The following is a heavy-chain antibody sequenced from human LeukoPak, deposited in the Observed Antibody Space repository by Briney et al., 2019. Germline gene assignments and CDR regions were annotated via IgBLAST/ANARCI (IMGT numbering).Heavy chain of an antibody. Sequence: GGSLRLSCAASGFTFSSYAMSWVRQAPGKGLEWVSAISGSGGSTYYADSVKGRFTISRDNSKNTLYLQMNSLRAEDTAVYYCAMSYDSSGYYPVGDIDYWGQGTLVTVSS. CDR2: ISGSGGST. V-gene: IGHV3-23*01. J-gene: IGHJ4*02. CDR3: AMSYDSSGYYPVGDIDY. D-gene: IGHD3-22*01. CDR1: GFTFSSYA.